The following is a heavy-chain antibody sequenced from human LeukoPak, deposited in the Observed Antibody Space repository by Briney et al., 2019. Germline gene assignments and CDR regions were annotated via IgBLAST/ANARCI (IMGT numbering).Heavy chain of an antibody. CDR3: ARLQGWLDP. CDR2: INHSGST. V-gene: IGHV4-34*01. Sequence: SETLSLTCAVYSGSFSEYYWNWVRQPPGKGLEWIGEINHSGSTKYNPSLKSRVTISVDTSKNQFSLGLTSVTAADTAVYFCARLQGWLDPWGQGTLVTVSS. J-gene: IGHJ5*02. CDR1: SGSFSEYY.